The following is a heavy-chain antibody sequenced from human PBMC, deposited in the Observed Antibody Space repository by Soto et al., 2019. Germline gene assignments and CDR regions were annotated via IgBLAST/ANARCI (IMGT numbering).Heavy chain of an antibody. Sequence: VQLVESGGGVVQPGRSLRLSCAASGFTFSSYAMHWVRQAPGKGLEWVAVIWYDGSNKYYPDSVKGRFTISRDNSKNTVYLQMNILRAEDTAVYYCATGGAGSGMDVWGQGTTVTVSS. CDR1: GFTFSSYA. V-gene: IGHV3-33*01. D-gene: IGHD2-21*01. CDR2: IWYDGSNK. CDR3: ATGGAGSGMDV. J-gene: IGHJ6*02.